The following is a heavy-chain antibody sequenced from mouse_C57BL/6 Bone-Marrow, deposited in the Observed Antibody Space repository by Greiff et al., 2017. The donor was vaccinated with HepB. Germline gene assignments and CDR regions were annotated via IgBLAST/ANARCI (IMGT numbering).Heavy chain of an antibody. CDR3: AKREGYGSSYVYFDY. CDR1: GYTFTSYW. Sequence: QVQLQQPGAELVRPGSSVKLSCKASGYTFTSYWMDWVKQRPGQGLEWIGNIYPSDSETHYNQKFKDKATLTVDKSSSTAYMQLSSLTSEDSAVYYCAKREGYGSSYVYFDYWGQGTTLTVSS. V-gene: IGHV1-61*01. J-gene: IGHJ2*01. CDR2: IYPSDSET. D-gene: IGHD1-1*01.